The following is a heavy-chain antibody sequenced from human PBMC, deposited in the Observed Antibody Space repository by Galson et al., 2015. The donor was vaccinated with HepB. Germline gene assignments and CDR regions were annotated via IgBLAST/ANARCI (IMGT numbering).Heavy chain of an antibody. Sequence: SLRLSCAASGFTFSSYGMHWVRQAPGKGLEWVAVISYDGSNKYYADSVKGRFTISRDNSKNTLYLQMNSLRAEDTAVYYCAGSSSWSLDYWGQGTLVTVSS. V-gene: IGHV3-30*03. J-gene: IGHJ4*02. CDR3: AGSSSWSLDY. D-gene: IGHD6-13*01. CDR1: GFTFSSYG. CDR2: ISYDGSNK.